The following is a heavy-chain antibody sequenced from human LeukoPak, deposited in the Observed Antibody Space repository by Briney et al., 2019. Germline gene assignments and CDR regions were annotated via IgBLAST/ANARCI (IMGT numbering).Heavy chain of an antibody. Sequence: PGGSLRLSCAASGFTFSSYAMSWVRRAPGKGLEWVSAISGSGGSTYYADSVKGRFTISRDNSKNTLYLQMNSLRAEDTAVYYCAPNPSFLGGAFDIWGQGTMVTVSS. CDR1: GFTFSSYA. D-gene: IGHD3-10*01. J-gene: IGHJ3*02. CDR3: APNPSFLGGAFDI. CDR2: ISGSGGST. V-gene: IGHV3-23*01.